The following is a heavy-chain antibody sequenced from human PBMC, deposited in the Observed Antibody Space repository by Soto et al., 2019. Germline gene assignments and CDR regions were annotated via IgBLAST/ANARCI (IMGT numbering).Heavy chain of an antibody. Sequence: QVKLVQSGTEVKKPGASIKVSCKASGYSFATSGMTWVRQAPGQGLEWMGWINVYNGNTNYDQNLQDRVTMTTDTSTNTAYLEVRNLRSDDTAVYYCARAGQYYDASGYADWGQGTLVTVSS. CDR3: ARAGQYYDASGYAD. CDR2: INVYNGNT. V-gene: IGHV1-18*01. D-gene: IGHD3-22*01. J-gene: IGHJ4*02. CDR1: GYSFATSG.